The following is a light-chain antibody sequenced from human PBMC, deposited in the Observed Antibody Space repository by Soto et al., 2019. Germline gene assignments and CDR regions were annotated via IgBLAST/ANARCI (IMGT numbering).Light chain of an antibody. J-gene: IGLJ1*01. CDR1: NSNIGAGYG. CDR3: QSYDGTLSGSYV. Sequence: QSVLTQPPSVSGAPGQRVTISCTGSNSNIGAGYGVHWYQQVPGTAPKLIIYGTTERPSGVPDRFSGSKSGTSASLAITGLQAEDEADYYCQSYDGTLSGSYVFGIGTKVTVL. CDR2: GTT. V-gene: IGLV1-40*01.